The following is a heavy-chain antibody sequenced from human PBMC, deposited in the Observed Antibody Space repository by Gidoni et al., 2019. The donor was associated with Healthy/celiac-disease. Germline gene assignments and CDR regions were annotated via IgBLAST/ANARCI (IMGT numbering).Heavy chain of an antibody. CDR3: AKSSVVAATGRFCLFDY. V-gene: IGHV3-23*01. D-gene: IGHD2-15*01. J-gene: IGHJ4*02. CDR1: GFPFISYA. Sequence: VQLLESVGALVQPGGSLSLPCAASGFPFISYAMRWVRQAPRKGLEWVSAISGSGGSTYYADSVKGRFTISRDNSKNTLYLQMNSLRAEDTAVYYCAKSSVVAATGRFCLFDYWGQGTLVTVSS. CDR2: ISGSGGST.